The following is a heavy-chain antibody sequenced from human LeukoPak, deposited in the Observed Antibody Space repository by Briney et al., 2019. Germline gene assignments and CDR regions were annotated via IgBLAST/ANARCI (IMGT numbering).Heavy chain of an antibody. Sequence: ASVKVSCKASGYTFTSYYMHWVRQAPGQGLEWMGIINPSDNSTTYAQKFQGRVTMTRDTSTSTVYMELSSLRSEDTAVYYCARGASSYYDSSDYFDYWGQGTLVTVSS. CDR1: GYTFTSYY. V-gene: IGHV1-46*01. CDR2: INPSDNST. D-gene: IGHD3-22*01. J-gene: IGHJ4*02. CDR3: ARGASSYYDSSDYFDY.